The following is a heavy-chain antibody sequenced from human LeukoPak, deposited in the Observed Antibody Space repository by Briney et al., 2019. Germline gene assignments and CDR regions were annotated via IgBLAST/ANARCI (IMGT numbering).Heavy chain of an antibody. Sequence: LPGGSLRLSCAASGYTFSSYGMHWVRQAPAKGLEWVAFIRYDGSNKYYADSVKGRFTISRDNSKNTLYLQMNSLRAEDTSLYYSAKDSMRYGDSGSYYNYWGQGTLVTVSS. J-gene: IGHJ4*02. V-gene: IGHV3-30*02. CDR3: AKDSMRYGDSGSYYNY. CDR2: IRYDGSNK. CDR1: GYTFSSYG. D-gene: IGHD1-26*01.